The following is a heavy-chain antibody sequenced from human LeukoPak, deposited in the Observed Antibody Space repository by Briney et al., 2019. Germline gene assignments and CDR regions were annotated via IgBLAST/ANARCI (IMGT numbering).Heavy chain of an antibody. V-gene: IGHV4-38-2*02. J-gene: IGHJ4*02. D-gene: IGHD3-22*01. CDR1: GYSISSGYY. CDR2: IYHSGST. Sequence: PSETLSLTCTVSGYSISSGYYWGWIRQPPGKGLEWIGSIYHSGSTYYNPSLKSRVTISVDTSKNQFSLKLSSVTAADTAVYYCARAYDSSGYYLGYYFDYWGQGTLVTVSS. CDR3: ARAYDSSGYYLGYYFDY.